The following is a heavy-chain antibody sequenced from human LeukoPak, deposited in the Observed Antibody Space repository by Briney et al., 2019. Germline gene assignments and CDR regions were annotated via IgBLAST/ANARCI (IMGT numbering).Heavy chain of an antibody. CDR3: ARGRAYGPGCYYQRKPLDY. V-gene: IGHV4-34*01. J-gene: IGHJ4*02. D-gene: IGHD3-10*01. CDR1: SAFFSGDY. Sequence: SETLSLTCAVCSAFFSGDYWSWIRQPPGKGLEWIGEINHSGTAKYNPSLKSRVTISVDTSKDQFSLKLSSVTAADSAIYYCARGRAYGPGCYYQRKPLDYWGQGTQVTVSS. CDR2: INHSGTA.